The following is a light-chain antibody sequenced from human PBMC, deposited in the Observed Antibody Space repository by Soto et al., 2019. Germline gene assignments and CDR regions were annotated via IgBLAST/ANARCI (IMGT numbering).Light chain of an antibody. CDR3: RQYDNSPYT. Sequence: EIVMTQSPATLSVSPGERATLSCRASQSVTSNLAWYQQKPGQAPRLLIYGASTRATGIPARFSSSGSGTGFTFTLRSLQSEDLSVYYSRQYDNSPYTFGLGTKLEIE. CDR2: GAS. J-gene: IGKJ2*01. CDR1: QSVTSN. V-gene: IGKV3-15*01.